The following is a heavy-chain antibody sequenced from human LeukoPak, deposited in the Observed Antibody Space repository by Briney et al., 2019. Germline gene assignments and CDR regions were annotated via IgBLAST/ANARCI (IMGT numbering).Heavy chain of an antibody. CDR2: IYPGDSDT. D-gene: IGHD3-10*01. V-gene: IGHV5-51*01. CDR3: AYYGSGSYFNNWFDP. CDR1: GYIFTSYW. Sequence: PGESLKISCKGSGYIFTSYWIGWVRQMPGKGLEWMGIIYPGDSDTRYSPSFQGQVTISADRSISTAYLQWSSLKASDTAMYYCAYYGSGSYFNNWFDPWGQGTLVTVSS. J-gene: IGHJ5*02.